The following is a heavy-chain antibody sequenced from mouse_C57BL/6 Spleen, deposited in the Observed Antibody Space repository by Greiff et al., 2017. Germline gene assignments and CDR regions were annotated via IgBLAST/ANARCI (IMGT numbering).Heavy chain of an antibody. D-gene: IGHD1-1*01. CDR3: ARDYGSSYWYFAV. Sequence: EVQLVESGGDLVKPGGSLKLSCAASGFTFSSYGMSWVRQTPDKRLEWVATISSGGSYTYYPDSVKGRFTISRDNAKNTLYLQMSSLKSEDTAMYYCARDYGSSYWYFAVWGTGTTVTVSS. CDR1: GFTFSSYG. CDR2: ISSGGSYT. V-gene: IGHV5-6*01. J-gene: IGHJ1*03.